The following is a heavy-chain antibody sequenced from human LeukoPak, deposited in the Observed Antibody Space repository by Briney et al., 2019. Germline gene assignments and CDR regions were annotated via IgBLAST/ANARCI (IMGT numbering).Heavy chain of an antibody. J-gene: IGHJ4*02. CDR2: IKQDGSEK. V-gene: IGHV3-7*01. Sequence: PGGSLRLSCAASGFTFSSHWMSWVRQAPGKGLEWVANIKQDGSEKYYVDSVKGRFTISRDNAKNSLYLQMNSLRAEDTAVYYCARDHYDFWSGYLSGFDYWGQGTLVTVSS. D-gene: IGHD3-3*01. CDR1: GFTFSSHW. CDR3: ARDHYDFWSGYLSGFDY.